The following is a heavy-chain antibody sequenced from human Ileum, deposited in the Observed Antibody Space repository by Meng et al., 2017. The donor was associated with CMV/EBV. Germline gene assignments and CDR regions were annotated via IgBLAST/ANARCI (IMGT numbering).Heavy chain of an antibody. Sequence: EQLQESGPRLWKRPETLSRTCTVSGDSITSFYWSWIRQPAGKALDWIGRISHGGSTNYNPSLKSRVTLSVDTSKNQFSMRLTSVTAADTAVYYCARGPGGFGDFNFDYWGQGTLVTVSS. J-gene: IGHJ4*02. D-gene: IGHD3-16*01. CDR2: ISHGGST. CDR1: GDSITSFY. CDR3: ARGPGGFGDFNFDY. V-gene: IGHV4-4*07.